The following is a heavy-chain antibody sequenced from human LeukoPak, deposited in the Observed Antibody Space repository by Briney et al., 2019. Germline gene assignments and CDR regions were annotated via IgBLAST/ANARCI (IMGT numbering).Heavy chain of an antibody. V-gene: IGHV3-30*03. D-gene: IGHD1-26*01. CDR3: ARVESGSYLIDY. J-gene: IGHJ4*02. CDR2: ISHDGSAQ. Sequence: GGSLRLSCAASGFTFSNYVMHWVRQVPGKGLEWVAVISHDGSAQFHADSVKGRFTISRDNSKNTLYLQMNSLRAEDTAVYYCARVESGSYLIDYWGQGTLVTVSS. CDR1: GFTFSNYV.